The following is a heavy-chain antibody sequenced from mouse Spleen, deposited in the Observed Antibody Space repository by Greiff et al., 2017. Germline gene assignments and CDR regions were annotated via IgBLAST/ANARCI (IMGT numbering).Heavy chain of an antibody. J-gene: IGHJ4*01. CDR1: GFTFSSFG. V-gene: IGHV5-17*02. CDR2: ISSGSSTI. Sequence: DVKLVESGGGLVQPGGSRKLSCAASGFTFSSFGMHWVRQAPEKGLEWVAYISSGSSTIYYADTVKGRFTISRDNPKNTLFLQMTSLRSEDTAMYYCAREGSYAMDYWGQGTSVTVSS. CDR3: AREGSYAMDY.